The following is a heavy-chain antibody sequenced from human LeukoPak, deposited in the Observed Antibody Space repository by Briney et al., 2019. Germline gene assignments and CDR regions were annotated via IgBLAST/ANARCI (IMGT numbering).Heavy chain of an antibody. CDR1: GFTFDDYG. CDR2: INWNGGST. CDR3: ARDSYYYGSGSQYYFDY. J-gene: IGHJ4*02. D-gene: IGHD3-10*01. V-gene: IGHV3-20*04. Sequence: PGGSLRPSCAASGFTFDDYGMSWVRHAPGKGLEWVSGINWNGGSTGYADSVKGRFTISRDNAKNSLYLQMNSLRAEDTALYYCARDSYYYGSGSQYYFDYWGQGTLVTVSS.